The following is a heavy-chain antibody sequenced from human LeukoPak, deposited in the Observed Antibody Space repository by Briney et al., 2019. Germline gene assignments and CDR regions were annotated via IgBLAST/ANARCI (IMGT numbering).Heavy chain of an antibody. CDR2: IYYGGST. V-gene: IGHV4-30-4*01. CDR3: TGVPAAILFLDY. D-gene: IGHD2-2*01. CDR1: GGSISSGDYY. Sequence: SETLSLTCTVSGGSISSGDYYWSWIRQPPGKGLEWIGYIYYGGSTYYNPSLKSRVTISVDTSKNQFSLKLSSVTAADTAVYYCTGVPAAILFLDYWGQGTLVTVSS. J-gene: IGHJ4*02.